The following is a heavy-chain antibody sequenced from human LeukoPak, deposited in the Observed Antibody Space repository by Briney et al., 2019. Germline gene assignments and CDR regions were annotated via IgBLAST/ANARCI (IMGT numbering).Heavy chain of an antibody. V-gene: IGHV3-21*01. CDR3: ARESGSGEFDY. D-gene: IGHD6-19*01. CDR2: ISSSSSYI. Sequence: GGSLRLFCAASRFTFSSYKVNWVPEAPGKGLEWVSFISSSSSYIYYADSVRGRFTISRDNARNSLYLQMNSLGDEDTAVYYCARESGSGEFDYWGQGTLVTVSS. J-gene: IGHJ4*02. CDR1: RFTFSSYK.